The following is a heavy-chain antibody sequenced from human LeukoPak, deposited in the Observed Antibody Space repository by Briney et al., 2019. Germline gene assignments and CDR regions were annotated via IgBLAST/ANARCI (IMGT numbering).Heavy chain of an antibody. CDR2: IYYSGTS. CDR3: ARHEGITMVRGASAYYYGMDV. CDR1: GDSMTSYY. D-gene: IGHD3-10*01. J-gene: IGHJ6*02. V-gene: IGHV4-59*08. Sequence: SETLSLTCTVSGDSMTSYYWSWIRQPPGKGLEWIGNIYYSGTSNYKPSLRSRVTISEDTSKNQFSLELSSVTVADTAVYYCARHEGITMVRGASAYYYGMDVWGQGTTVTVSS.